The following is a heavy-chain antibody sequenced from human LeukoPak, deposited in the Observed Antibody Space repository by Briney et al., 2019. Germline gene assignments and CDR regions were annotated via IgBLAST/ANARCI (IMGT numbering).Heavy chain of an antibody. CDR2: MNPNSGNT. J-gene: IGHJ6*03. Sequence: GGSVKVSCKASGYTFTSYDINWVRQATGQGLEWMGWMNPNSGNTGYAQKFQGRVTMTRNTSISTAYMELSSLRSEDTAVYYCATGGSSSFYYYYYMDVWGKGTTVTVSS. CDR1: GYTFTSYD. D-gene: IGHD6-6*01. V-gene: IGHV1-8*01. CDR3: ATGGSSSFYYYYYMDV.